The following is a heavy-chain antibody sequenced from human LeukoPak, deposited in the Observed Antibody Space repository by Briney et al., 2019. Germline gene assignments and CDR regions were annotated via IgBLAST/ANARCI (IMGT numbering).Heavy chain of an antibody. J-gene: IGHJ2*01. V-gene: IGHV3-9*01. CDR1: GFTFDGYA. Sequence: GGSLRLSCAASGFTFDGYAMHWVRQAPGKGLEWVSGISWNSGSIGYADSVKGRFTISRDNAKNSLYLQMNSLRAEDTALYYCAKSPMTTVTTVYFDLWGRGTLVTVSS. D-gene: IGHD4-17*01. CDR3: AKSPMTTVTTVYFDL. CDR2: ISWNSGSI.